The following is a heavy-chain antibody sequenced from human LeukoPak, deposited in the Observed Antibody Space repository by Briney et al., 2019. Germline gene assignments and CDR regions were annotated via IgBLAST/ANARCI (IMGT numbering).Heavy chain of an antibody. CDR2: MNPNSGNT. Sequence: ASVKVSCKASGYTFTSYDINWVRQATGQGREWMGWMNPNSGNTGYAQKCQGRVTMTRNTSISTAYMELSSPRSAATAVYYCARGLWFGDFYYYSMAVWGKGTTVTASS. J-gene: IGHJ6*03. CDR1: GYTFTSYD. V-gene: IGHV1-8*01. CDR3: ARGLWFGDFYYYSMAV. D-gene: IGHD3-10*01.